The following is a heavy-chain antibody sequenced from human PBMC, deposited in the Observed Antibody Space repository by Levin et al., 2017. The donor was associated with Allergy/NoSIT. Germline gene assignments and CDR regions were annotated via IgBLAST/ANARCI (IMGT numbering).Heavy chain of an antibody. CDR2: IINSGVGT. CDR1: GFTFNNYA. Sequence: SCAASGFTFNNYAMSWVRQAPGKGLEWVSAIINSGVGTYYADSVKGRFTISRDNSKNTMYLQMNSLRAEETAVYFCAKDAIRGSDQPYYFDYWGQGTLVTASS. CDR3: AKDAIRGSDQPYYFDY. J-gene: IGHJ4*02. V-gene: IGHV3-23*01. D-gene: IGHD6-19*01.